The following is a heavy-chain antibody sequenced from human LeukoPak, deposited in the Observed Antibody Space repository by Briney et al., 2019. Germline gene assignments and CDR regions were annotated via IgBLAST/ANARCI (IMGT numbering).Heavy chain of an antibody. CDR1: GYTFTGYY. J-gene: IGHJ2*01. Sequence: ASVKVSCKASGYTFTGYYMHWVRQAPGQGLEWMGWINPNSGGTNYAQKFQGRVTMTRDTSISTAYMELSRLRSDDTAVYYCASLVYCSGGSCYSERYFDLWGRGTLATVSS. V-gene: IGHV1-2*02. CDR3: ASLVYCSGGSCYSERYFDL. D-gene: IGHD2-15*01. CDR2: INPNSGGT.